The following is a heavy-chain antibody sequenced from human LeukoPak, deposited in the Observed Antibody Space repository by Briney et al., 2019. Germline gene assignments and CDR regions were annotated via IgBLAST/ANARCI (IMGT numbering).Heavy chain of an antibody. Sequence: PGGSLRLSCAASGFTFDDYAMHWVRQAPGKGLEWVSGISWNSDSIGYADSVKGRFTISRDNAKHSLYLQMNSLRAEDSALYYCAKGDGSGSYYNNDAFDIWGQGTMVTVSS. CDR3: AKGDGSGSYYNNDAFDI. V-gene: IGHV3-9*01. CDR1: GFTFDDYA. CDR2: ISWNSDSI. D-gene: IGHD3-10*01. J-gene: IGHJ3*02.